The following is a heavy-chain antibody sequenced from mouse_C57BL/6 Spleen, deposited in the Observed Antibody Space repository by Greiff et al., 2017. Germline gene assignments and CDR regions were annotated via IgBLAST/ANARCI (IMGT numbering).Heavy chain of an antibody. CDR3: ARGGDGNYGPAWFAY. CDR1: GYAFTNYL. CDR2: INPGSGGT. Sequence: QVQLQQSGAELVRPGTSVKVSCKASGYAFTNYLIEWVKQRPGQGLEWIGVINPGSGGTNYNEKFKGKATLTADKSSSTAYMQLSSLTSEDSAVYYCARGGDGNYGPAWFAYWGQGTLVTVSA. D-gene: IGHD2-1*01. V-gene: IGHV1-54*01. J-gene: IGHJ3*01.